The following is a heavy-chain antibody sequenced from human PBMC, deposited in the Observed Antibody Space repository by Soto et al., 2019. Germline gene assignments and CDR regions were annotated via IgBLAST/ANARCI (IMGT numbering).Heavy chain of an antibody. D-gene: IGHD6-19*01. CDR3: ARRVSRSSGWYGGTFDP. Sequence: GESLKISCKGSGYSFTSYWIGWVRQMPGKGLEWMGIIYPGDSGTRYSPSFQGQVTISADKSISTAYLQWSSLKASDTAMYYCARRVSRSSGWYGGTFDPWGQGTLVTVSS. J-gene: IGHJ5*02. CDR2: IYPGDSGT. V-gene: IGHV5-51*01. CDR1: GYSFTSYW.